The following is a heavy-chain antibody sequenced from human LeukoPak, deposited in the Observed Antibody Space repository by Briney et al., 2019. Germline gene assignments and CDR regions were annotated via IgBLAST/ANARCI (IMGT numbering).Heavy chain of an antibody. CDR1: GGSFSGYY. CDR3: ARAFWYDSSGYDDY. V-gene: IGHV4-34*01. J-gene: IGHJ4*02. D-gene: IGHD3-22*01. CDR2: INHSGST. Sequence: NSSETLSLTCAVYGGSFSGYYWSWIRQPPGKGLEWIGEINHSGSTNYNPSLKSRVTISVDTSKNQFSLKLSSVTAADTAVYYCARAFWYDSSGYDDYWGQGTLVTVSS.